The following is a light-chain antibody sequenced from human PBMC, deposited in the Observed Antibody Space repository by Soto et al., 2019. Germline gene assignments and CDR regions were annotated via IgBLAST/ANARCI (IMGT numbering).Light chain of an antibody. CDR3: QQRQYWPPIT. CDR1: LNVNSY. CDR2: DAS. V-gene: IGKV3-11*01. J-gene: IGKJ5*01. Sequence: VLTQSPATLSLSQGERATLSCRASLNVNSYLAWYQQKPGQAPRLLIYDASNRAAGIPARFSGSGSGTDFTLTISSLEPEDFAIYYCQQRQYWPPITFGQGTRLE.